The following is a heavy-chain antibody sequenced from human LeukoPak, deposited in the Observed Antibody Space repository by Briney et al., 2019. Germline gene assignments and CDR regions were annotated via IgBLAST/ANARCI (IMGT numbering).Heavy chain of an antibody. CDR2: ISGSGGST. CDR3: AKIHTNSYGPFDY. CDR1: GFTFSSYS. J-gene: IGHJ4*02. Sequence: GGSLRLSCAASGFTFSSYSMNWVRQAPGKGLEWVSAISGSGGSTYYADSVKGRFTISRDNSKNTLYLQMNSLRAEDTAVYYCAKIHTNSYGPFDYWGQGTLVTVSS. V-gene: IGHV3-23*01. D-gene: IGHD5-18*01.